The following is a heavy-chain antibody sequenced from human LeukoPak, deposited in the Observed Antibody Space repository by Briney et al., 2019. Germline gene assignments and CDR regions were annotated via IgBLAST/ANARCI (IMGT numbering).Heavy chain of an antibody. J-gene: IGHJ4*02. CDR3: AKDQVGSRGVLMVYARATDY. Sequence: PGGSLRLSCAASGFTFSSYAMSWVRQAPGKGLEWVSAINGSGGSTYYADSVRGRFTISRDNSKNTLYLQMNSLRAEDTAVYYCAKDQVGSRGVLMVYARATDYWGQGTLVTVSS. D-gene: IGHD2-8*01. V-gene: IGHV3-23*01. CDR1: GFTFSSYA. CDR2: INGSGGST.